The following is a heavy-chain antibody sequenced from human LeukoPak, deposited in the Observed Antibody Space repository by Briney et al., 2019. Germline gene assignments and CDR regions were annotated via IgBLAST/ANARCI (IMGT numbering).Heavy chain of an antibody. V-gene: IGHV3-7*05. CDR2: IKQDGSDK. D-gene: IGHD6-13*01. CDR1: GFTFSSYL. CDR3: ARSGYGSSWYVGY. Sequence: GGSLRLSCAASGFTFSSYLMSWVRQAPGKGLEWVANIKQDGSDKYYVDSVKGRFTISRDNAKNSLYLQMNSLRAEDTAVYYCARSGYGSSWYVGYWGQGTLVTVSS. J-gene: IGHJ4*02.